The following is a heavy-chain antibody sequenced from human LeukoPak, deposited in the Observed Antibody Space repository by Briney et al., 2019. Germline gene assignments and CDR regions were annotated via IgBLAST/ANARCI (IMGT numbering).Heavy chain of an antibody. V-gene: IGHV4-34*01. CDR2: INHSGST. J-gene: IGHJ4*02. CDR3: ARVWAYYYDSSGSHVDY. Sequence: SGTLSLTCAVYGGSFSGYYWSWIRQPPGKGLEWIGEINHSGSTNYNPSLKSRVTISVDTSKNQFSLKLSSVTAADTAVYYCARVWAYYYDSSGSHVDYWGQGTLVTVSS. D-gene: IGHD3-22*01. CDR1: GGSFSGYY.